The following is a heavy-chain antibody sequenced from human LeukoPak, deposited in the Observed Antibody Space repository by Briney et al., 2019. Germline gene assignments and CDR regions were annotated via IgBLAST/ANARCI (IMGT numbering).Heavy chain of an antibody. CDR1: GFTFSSYA. J-gene: IGHJ4*02. CDR2: ISGSGGST. D-gene: IGHD1-1*01. V-gene: IGHV3-23*01. Sequence: GGSLRLSCAASGFTFSSYAMSWVRQAPGEGLEWVSAISGSGGSTYYADSVKGRFTISRDNSKNTLYLQMNSLRAEDTAVYYCAKDQEERPYYFDYWGQGTLVTVSS. CDR3: AKDQEERPYYFDY.